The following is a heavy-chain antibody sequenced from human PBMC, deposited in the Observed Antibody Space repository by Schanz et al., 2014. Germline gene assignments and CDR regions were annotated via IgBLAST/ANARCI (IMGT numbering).Heavy chain of an antibody. V-gene: IGHV3-21*04. CDR1: GFSFSDYS. CDR3: AKGQGAVINNWYFDL. Sequence: EVQLVESGGGLVKPGGSLRLSCAASGFSFSDYSMSWVRQAPGKGLEWVSSLSGGSSYIFYADSVKGRFTISRDNSINTLSLQMNSLSADDTAVYYCAKGQGAVINNWYFDLWGRGTLVTVSS. D-gene: IGHD2-21*01. J-gene: IGHJ2*01. CDR2: LSGGSSYI.